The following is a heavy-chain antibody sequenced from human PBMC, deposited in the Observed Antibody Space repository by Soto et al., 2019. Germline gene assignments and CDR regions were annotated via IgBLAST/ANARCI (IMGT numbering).Heavy chain of an antibody. CDR3: ARDLWGYCGTDCYPLDV. CDR2: IYYSGST. J-gene: IGHJ6*02. D-gene: IGHD2-21*02. CDR1: GGSITNYY. Sequence: SDTQSLTCTVSGGSITNYYWSWIRQPPGKGLEWIGYIYYSGSTNYNPSLKSRVTISVDTSKNQFSLKPSSVTAADTAVYYCARDLWGYCGTDCYPLDVWGQGTTVTVSS. V-gene: IGHV4-59*01.